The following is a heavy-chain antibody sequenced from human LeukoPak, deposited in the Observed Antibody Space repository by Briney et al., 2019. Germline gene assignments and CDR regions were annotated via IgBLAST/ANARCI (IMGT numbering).Heavy chain of an antibody. CDR2: ITGSGDST. Sequence: PGGSLRLSCAASGFTFSSYAMRWVRQAPGKGLEWVSSITGSGDSTYYADSVKGRFTISRDNAKNTLYLQMNSLRVEDTAVYYCARPQRDSSSWPQDAFDIWGQGTMVIVSS. CDR3: ARPQRDSSSWPQDAFDI. D-gene: IGHD6-13*01. CDR1: GFTFSSYA. J-gene: IGHJ3*02. V-gene: IGHV3-23*01.